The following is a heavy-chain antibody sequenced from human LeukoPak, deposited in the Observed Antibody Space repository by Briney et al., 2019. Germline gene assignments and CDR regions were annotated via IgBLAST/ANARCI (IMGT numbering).Heavy chain of an antibody. Sequence: GGSLRLSCAASGFTFSSYAMSWVRQAPGKGLEWVSGISGSGSSTNYADSVKGRFTISRDNSKNTLYLQMNSLRAEDTAVYYCAKGGSLTTVTHFDYWGQGTLVTVSS. CDR2: ISGSGSST. CDR3: AKGGSLTTVTHFDY. V-gene: IGHV3-23*01. J-gene: IGHJ4*02. D-gene: IGHD4-17*01. CDR1: GFTFSSYA.